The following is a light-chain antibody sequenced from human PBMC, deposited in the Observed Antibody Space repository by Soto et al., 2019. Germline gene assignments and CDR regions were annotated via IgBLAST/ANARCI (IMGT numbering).Light chain of an antibody. Sequence: IQVTQSPSSVSASVGDRVTITCRASQPISSWLAWYQQKPGQPPNLLIYSASTLRSGVPSRFSGSESGTLFTLTITNLQPEDFATYYCQQYDSFSVTFGQGTKVEIK. CDR1: QPISSW. CDR3: QQYDSFSVT. V-gene: IGKV1-12*01. CDR2: SAS. J-gene: IGKJ1*01.